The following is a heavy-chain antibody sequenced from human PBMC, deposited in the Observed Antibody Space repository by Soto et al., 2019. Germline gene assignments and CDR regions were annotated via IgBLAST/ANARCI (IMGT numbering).Heavy chain of an antibody. Sequence: QVQLVQSGAEMKQPGASVKVSCKTSGYAFSGYRLSWVRQGPGQGLEWMGWISGYNGNTDYAQKFQGRVTMTTDTSTSTAYMERRGLRSDDTAVYYCARDLGPPNWFDSWGQGTLVTVSS. D-gene: IGHD2-8*01. CDR1: GYAFSGYR. CDR3: ARDLGPPNWFDS. J-gene: IGHJ5*01. V-gene: IGHV1-18*01. CDR2: ISGYNGNT.